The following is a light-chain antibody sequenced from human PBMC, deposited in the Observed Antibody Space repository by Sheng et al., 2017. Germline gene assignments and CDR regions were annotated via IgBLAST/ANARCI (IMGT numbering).Light chain of an antibody. Sequence: DIQMTQSPSSVSASVGDRVTITCRASQGISSWLAWYQQKPGKAPKLLIYSASTLESGVPSRFSGSRSATDFSLTISNLQPEDFATYYCLQTYRTLTFGGGTKVEIK. CDR2: SAS. CDR3: LQTYRTLT. CDR1: QGISSW. V-gene: IGKV1-12*01. J-gene: IGKJ4*01.